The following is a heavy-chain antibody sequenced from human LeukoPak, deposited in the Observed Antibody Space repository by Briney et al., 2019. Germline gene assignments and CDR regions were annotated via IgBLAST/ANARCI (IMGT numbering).Heavy chain of an antibody. CDR2: IYYSGST. CDR3: ARVNTVVTDAFDI. J-gene: IGHJ3*02. Sequence: GSLRLSCAASGFTVNSYAMTWVRQPPGKGLEWIGSIYYSGSTYYNPSLKSRVTISVDTSKNQFSLKLSSVTAADTAVYYCARVNTVVTDAFDIWGQGTMVTVSS. V-gene: IGHV4-38-2*01. CDR1: GFTVNSYA. D-gene: IGHD2-21*02.